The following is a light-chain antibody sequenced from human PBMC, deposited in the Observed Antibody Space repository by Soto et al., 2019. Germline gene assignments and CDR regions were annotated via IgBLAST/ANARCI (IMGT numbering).Light chain of an antibody. V-gene: IGKV3-15*01. Sequence: IVMTQSPAPLSVSPGERVTLSCRASQGIGITLAWYQQKPGQTPRLLIYGASTRATGIPARFSGSGSGTEYTLTINSLQSEDSAVYYCQRYNDWPLTFGGGTQVEIK. CDR3: QRYNDWPLT. J-gene: IGKJ4*01. CDR1: QGIGIT. CDR2: GAS.